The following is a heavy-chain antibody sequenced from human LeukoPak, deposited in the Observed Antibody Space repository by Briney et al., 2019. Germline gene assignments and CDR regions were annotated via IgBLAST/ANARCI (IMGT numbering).Heavy chain of an antibody. D-gene: IGHD2-21*01. CDR1: GVSFSAYS. J-gene: IGHJ4*02. CDR3: ARIRCGHTDVVCYNY. Sequence: SETLSLTCAVHGVSFSAYSWSWIRQSPGRALEWIGEIIPGGGVIYNPSLKSRATISGDTSENQFSLSLTSVTAADTAVYYCARIRCGHTDVVCYNYWGLGTLVTVSS. V-gene: IGHV4-34*12. CDR2: IIPGGGV.